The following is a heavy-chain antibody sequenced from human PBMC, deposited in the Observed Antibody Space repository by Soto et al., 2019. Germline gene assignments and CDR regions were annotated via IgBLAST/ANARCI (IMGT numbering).Heavy chain of an antibody. J-gene: IGHJ4*02. CDR1: GGSFSGYY. Sequence: SETLSLTCAVYGGSFSGYYWSWIRQPPGKGLEWIGEINHSGSTNYNPSLKSRVTISVDTSKNQFSLKLSSVTAADTAVYYCARGTPRTAQKHCTNGVCYRRGPYYFDYWGQGTLVTVSS. CDR3: ARGTPRTAQKHCTNGVCYRRGPYYFDY. D-gene: IGHD2-8*01. V-gene: IGHV4-34*01. CDR2: INHSGST.